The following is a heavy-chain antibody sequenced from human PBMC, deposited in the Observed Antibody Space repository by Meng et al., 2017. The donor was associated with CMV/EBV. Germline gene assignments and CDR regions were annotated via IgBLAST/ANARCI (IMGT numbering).Heavy chain of an antibody. J-gene: IGHJ4*02. V-gene: IGHV3-23*01. CDR3: AKEETSLIVVVPALVDY. CDR2: IDNSGGST. CDR1: GFTFSTYA. Sequence: GGSLRLSCAASGFTFSTYAMSWVRQAPGKGLGWVSAIDNSGGSTYYADSVKGRFTISGDNSKSTLYLQMNILRAEDTAVYYCAKEETSLIVVVPALVDYWGLGTLVTVSS. D-gene: IGHD2-2*01.